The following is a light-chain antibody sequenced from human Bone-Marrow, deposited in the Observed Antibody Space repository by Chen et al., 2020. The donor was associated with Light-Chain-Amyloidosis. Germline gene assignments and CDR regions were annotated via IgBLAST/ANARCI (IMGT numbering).Light chain of an antibody. CDR2: GSS. CDR3: QQYGTSPLT. J-gene: IGKJ4*01. V-gene: IGKV3-20*01. CDR1: QTISSNS. Sequence: EIVLTQSPGTLSLSPGEGANLSCRASQTISSNSLTWYQQKFGQAPRLLIYGSSSSATGIPDRFTGSGSGTDFTLTITRLEPEDFAMYYCQQYGTSPLTFGGGTKVEI.